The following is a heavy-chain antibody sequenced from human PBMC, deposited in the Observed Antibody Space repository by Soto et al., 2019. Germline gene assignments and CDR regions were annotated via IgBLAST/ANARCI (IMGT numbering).Heavy chain of an antibody. CDR1: GGSFSGYS. D-gene: IGHD6-19*01. V-gene: IGHV4-34*02. CDR3: AREGGSGWYYYDY. J-gene: IGHJ4*01. CDR2: INYTGTT. Sequence: QVQLQQWGAGLLKPSETLSLTCAVNGGSFSGYSWTWIRQAPGKGLDWIGEINYTGTTNYSPSLKSRVTWSVDTSKNQFSLELRSVSAADTAVYYCAREGGSGWYYYDYWGHGTLVTVSS.